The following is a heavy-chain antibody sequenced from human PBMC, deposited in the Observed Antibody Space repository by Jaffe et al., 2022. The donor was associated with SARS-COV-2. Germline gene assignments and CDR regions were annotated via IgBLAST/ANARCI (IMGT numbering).Heavy chain of an antibody. CDR1: GGSISSSSYY. J-gene: IGHJ6*02. CDR3: AGGYCSSTSCYNNYYYYYGMDV. V-gene: IGHV4-39*01. Sequence: QLQLQESGPGLVKPSETLSLTCTVSGGSISSSSYYWGWIRQPPGKGLEWIGSIYYSGSTYYNPSLKSRVTISVDTSKNQFSLKLSSVTAADTAVYYCAGGYCSSTSCYNNYYYYYGMDVWGQGTTVTVSS. CDR2: IYYSGST. D-gene: IGHD2-2*02.